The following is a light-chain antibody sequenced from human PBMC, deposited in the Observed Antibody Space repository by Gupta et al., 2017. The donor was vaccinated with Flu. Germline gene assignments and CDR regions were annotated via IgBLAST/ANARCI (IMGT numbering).Light chain of an antibody. Sequence: QSALTQPDSVSGSPGQSITISCTGTSSDVGGHIHVSWYQQHPGKAPKLIIYEATNRSSGVSNRFSGFKSGNTASLTISGLQAEDEADYYCCSYTSGIPLVFGGGTKVTVL. V-gene: IGLV2-14*01. J-gene: IGLJ2*01. CDR1: SSDVGGHIH. CDR3: CSYTSGIPLV. CDR2: EAT.